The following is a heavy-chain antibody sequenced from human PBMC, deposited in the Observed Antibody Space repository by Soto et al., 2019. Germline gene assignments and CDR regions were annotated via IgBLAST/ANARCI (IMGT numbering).Heavy chain of an antibody. CDR2: IYYSGST. Sequence: SETLSLTCTVSGGSISSYYWSWIRQPPGKGLEWIGYIYYSGSTNYNPSLKSRVTISVDTSKNQFSLKLSSVTAADTAVYYCARAEDIVVVVAATPGAFDIWGQGTMVTVSS. D-gene: IGHD2-15*01. CDR1: GGSISSYY. V-gene: IGHV4-59*01. J-gene: IGHJ3*02. CDR3: ARAEDIVVVVAATPGAFDI.